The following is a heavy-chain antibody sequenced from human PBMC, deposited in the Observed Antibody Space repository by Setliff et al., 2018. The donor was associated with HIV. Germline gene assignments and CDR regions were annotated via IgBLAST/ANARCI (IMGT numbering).Heavy chain of an antibody. V-gene: IGHV4-61*02. Sequence: KTSETLSLTCTVSGGSISSGSYYWSWIRQPAGKGLEWIGRIYTSGSTNYNPSLKSRVTISVDTSKKQFSLKVNSVTAADTAVYYCARAPFYSGYDSHDSSGYYLDAFDIWGPGTMVTVSS. D-gene: IGHD3-22*01. CDR3: ARAPFYSGYDSHDSSGYYLDAFDI. J-gene: IGHJ3*02. CDR2: IYTSGST. CDR1: GGSISSGSYY.